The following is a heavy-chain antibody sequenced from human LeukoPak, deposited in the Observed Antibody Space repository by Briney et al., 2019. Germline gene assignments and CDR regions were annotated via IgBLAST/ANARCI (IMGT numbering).Heavy chain of an antibody. CDR1: GYTLTGLS. D-gene: IGHD3-22*01. V-gene: IGHV1-24*01. Sequence: ASVKVSCKVSGYTLTGLSLHWVRQAPGKGLEWMGGFDPEDGETFYAQKFQGRVTMTEDTSTDTAYMELSSLRSEDTAVYYCSTDYCYDSSGSYYTVDYWGQGTLVTVSS. CDR3: STDYCYDSSGSYYTVDY. J-gene: IGHJ4*02. CDR2: FDPEDGET.